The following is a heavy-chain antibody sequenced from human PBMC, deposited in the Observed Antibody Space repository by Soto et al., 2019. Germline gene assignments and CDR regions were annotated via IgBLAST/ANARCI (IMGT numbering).Heavy chain of an antibody. J-gene: IGHJ6*03. CDR2: IWYDGSNK. CDR1: GFTFSSYG. D-gene: IGHD6-13*01. V-gene: IGHV3-33*01. CDR3: ARRIAAAGIRLGYYYMDV. Sequence: GGSLRLSCAASGFTFSSYGMHWVRQAPGKGLEWVAVIWYDGSNKYYADSVKGRFTISRDNSKNTLYLQMNSLRAEDTAVYYCARRIAAAGIRLGYYYMDVRGKGTTVTGSS.